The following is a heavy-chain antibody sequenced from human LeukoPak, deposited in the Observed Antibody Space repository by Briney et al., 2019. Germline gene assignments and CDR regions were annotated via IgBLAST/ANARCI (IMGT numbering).Heavy chain of an antibody. CDR1: GFTFSDYY. V-gene: IGHV3-11*03. CDR2: ISSSTYT. CDR3: ARNSGSYVFDY. D-gene: IGHD1-26*01. J-gene: IGHJ4*02. Sequence: GGSLRLSCAASGFTFSDYYMSWIRQAPGKGLEWISYISSSTYTNYADSVKGRFTISRDNAKNSMYLQMNSLRAEDTAVYYCARNSGSYVFDYWGQGTLVTVSS.